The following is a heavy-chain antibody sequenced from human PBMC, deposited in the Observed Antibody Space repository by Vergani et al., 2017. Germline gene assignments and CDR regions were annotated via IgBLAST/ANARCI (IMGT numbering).Heavy chain of an antibody. D-gene: IGHD1-26*01. V-gene: IGHV4-39*01. Sequence: QLQLQESGPGLVKPSETLSLTCTVSGGSISSSSYYWGWNRQPPGKGLEWIGSIYYSGSTYYNPSLKSRVTISVDTSKNQFSLKLSSVTAADTAVYYCARAVTIVGAKASGYWGQGTLVTVSS. CDR3: ARAVTIVGAKASGY. CDR1: GGSISSSSYY. J-gene: IGHJ4*02. CDR2: IYYSGST.